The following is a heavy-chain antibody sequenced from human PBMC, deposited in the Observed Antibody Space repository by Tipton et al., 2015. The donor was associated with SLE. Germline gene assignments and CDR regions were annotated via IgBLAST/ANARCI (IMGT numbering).Heavy chain of an antibody. D-gene: IGHD4-17*01. J-gene: IGHJ3*01. CDR3: ARHLPNDYGDLGVFDL. Sequence: VQLVQSGAEVKKPGESLKISCKGSGYRFTDYWIGWVRQMPGKGLEWMGVIYAGGSETRYGPSFQGQVTISADRSTGTAYLQWTSLKASDTAMYYCARHLPNDYGDLGVFDLWGQGTMVTVSS. V-gene: IGHV5-51*01. CDR2: IYAGGSET. CDR1: GYRFTDYW.